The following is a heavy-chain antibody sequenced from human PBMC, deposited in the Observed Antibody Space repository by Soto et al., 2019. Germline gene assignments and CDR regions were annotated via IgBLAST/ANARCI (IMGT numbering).Heavy chain of an antibody. CDR2: INHRGTA. CDR1: GGSLSDYY. J-gene: IGHJ5*02. V-gene: IGHV4-34*01. D-gene: IGHD6-19*01. CDR3: AKYQWNPGAFDP. Sequence: QVQLQQWGAGLLKPSETLSLTCAVYGGSLSDYYWNWVRQPPGKGLEWIGEINHRGTASYNPSLKSRVDISVDTALTQFSLKLRSVTAADTAIYYCAKYQWNPGAFDPWGPGTQVTVSS.